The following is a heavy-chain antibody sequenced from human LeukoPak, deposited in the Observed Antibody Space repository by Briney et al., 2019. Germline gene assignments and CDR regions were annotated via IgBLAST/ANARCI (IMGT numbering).Heavy chain of an antibody. Sequence: SETLSLTCAVYGGSFSGYYWSWTRQPPGKGLEWIGEINHSGSTDYNPSLKSRVTISVDTSKNQFSLKLSSVTAADTAVYYCARGRSYGSGRRFLNLDYWGQGTLVTVSS. D-gene: IGHD3-10*01. J-gene: IGHJ4*02. CDR2: INHSGST. CDR1: GGSFSGYY. V-gene: IGHV4-34*01. CDR3: ARGRSYGSGRRFLNLDY.